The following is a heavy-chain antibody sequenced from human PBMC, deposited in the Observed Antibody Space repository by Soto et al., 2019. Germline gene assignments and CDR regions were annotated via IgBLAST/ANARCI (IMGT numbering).Heavy chain of an antibody. CDR1: GFTFTSSA. CDR3: AAGYQDTEIGYCSSTSCGHDAFDI. D-gene: IGHD2-2*01. Sequence: ASVKVSCKASGFTFTSSAMQWVRQARGQRLEWIGWIVVGSGNTNYAQKFQERVTITRDMSTSTAYMELSSLRSEDTAVYYCAAGYQDTEIGYCSSTSCGHDAFDIWG. V-gene: IGHV1-58*02. J-gene: IGHJ3*02. CDR2: IVVGSGNT.